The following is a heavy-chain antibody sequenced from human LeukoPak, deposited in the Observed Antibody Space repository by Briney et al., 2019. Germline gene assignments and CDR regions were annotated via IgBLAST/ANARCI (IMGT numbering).Heavy chain of an antibody. D-gene: IGHD4-11*01. CDR1: GDSISSYY. Sequence: PSETLSLTCTVSGDSISSYYWSWIRQPPGKGLEWIGYIYYSASTNYNPSLKSRVTISGDTSKNQFSLKLSSVTAADTAVYYCARTVRNTGYYYYYMDVWGKGTAVTVSS. J-gene: IGHJ6*03. CDR3: ARTVRNTGYYYYYMDV. CDR2: IYYSAST. V-gene: IGHV4-59*01.